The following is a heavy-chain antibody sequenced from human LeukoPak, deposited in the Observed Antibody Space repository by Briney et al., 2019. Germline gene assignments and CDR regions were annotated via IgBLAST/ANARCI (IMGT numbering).Heavy chain of an antibody. CDR2: IYYSGST. CDR3: ARYSTSSGWFDP. CDR1: GGSISSSTYY. V-gene: IGHV4-39*01. J-gene: IGHJ5*02. Sequence: SETLSLTCTVSGGSISSSTYYWGWIRQPPGKGLEWIGSIYYSGSTYYNPSLKSRVTISVDTSKNQFSLKLSSVTAADTAVYYCARYSTSSGWFDPWGQGALVTVSS. D-gene: IGHD6-6*01.